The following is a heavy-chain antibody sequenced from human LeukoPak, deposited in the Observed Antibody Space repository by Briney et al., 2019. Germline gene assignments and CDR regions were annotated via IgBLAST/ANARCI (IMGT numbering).Heavy chain of an antibody. CDR1: GGTFSSYA. Sequence: SVKVSCKASGGTFSSYAISWVRQAPGQGLEWMGGIIPIFGTANYAQKFQGRVTITTDESTSTAYMELSSLRSEDTAVYYCARDYGSGGSSDAFDIWGQGTMVTVSS. CDR3: ARDYGSGGSSDAFDI. CDR2: IIPIFGTA. J-gene: IGHJ3*02. D-gene: IGHD3-10*01. V-gene: IGHV1-69*05.